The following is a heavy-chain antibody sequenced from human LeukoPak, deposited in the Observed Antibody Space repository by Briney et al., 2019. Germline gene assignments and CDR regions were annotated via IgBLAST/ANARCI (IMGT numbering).Heavy chain of an antibody. Sequence: ASVKVSCKASGYTFTSYGISWVRQAPGQGREWMGWNSAYNGNTNYAQKLQGRVTITADKSTSTAYMEFSSLRSEDTAVYYCARSRDIVVVPAAIVIPAKWFDPWGQGTLVTVSS. V-gene: IGHV1-18*01. CDR2: NSAYNGNT. J-gene: IGHJ5*02. CDR1: GYTFTSYG. CDR3: ARSRDIVVVPAAIVIPAKWFDP. D-gene: IGHD2-2*02.